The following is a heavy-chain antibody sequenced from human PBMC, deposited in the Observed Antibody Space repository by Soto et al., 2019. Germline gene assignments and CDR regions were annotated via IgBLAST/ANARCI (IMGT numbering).Heavy chain of an antibody. CDR2: ISYDGSNE. V-gene: IGHV3-30*18. D-gene: IGHD3-9*01. Sequence: LSLTCAASGFIFSSYAMHWVRQAPGKGLEWVAVISYDGSNEYYADSVKGRVSISRDNSKNTLYLQMNSLKAEDTAVYYCVKAGYDILTGYYRSWGQGTLVTVS. J-gene: IGHJ5*02. CDR3: VKAGYDILTGYYRS. CDR1: GFIFSSYA.